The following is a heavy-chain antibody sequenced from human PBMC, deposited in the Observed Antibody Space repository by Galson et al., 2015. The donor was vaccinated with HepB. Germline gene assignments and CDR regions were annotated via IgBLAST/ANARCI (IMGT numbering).Heavy chain of an antibody. CDR2: IYYNGKT. D-gene: IGHD4-11*01. Sequence: SETLSLTCTVSGGSTSSSLYFWGWFRQPPGKGLEWIGSIYYNGKTYYNSSLKSRVTISIDTSKNQFSLKLISVTAADTAVYHCARDNPLAKYGNYVVQWGQGTLVTVSS. J-gene: IGHJ4*02. V-gene: IGHV4-39*07. CDR3: ARDNPLAKYGNYVVQ. CDR1: GGSTSSSLYF.